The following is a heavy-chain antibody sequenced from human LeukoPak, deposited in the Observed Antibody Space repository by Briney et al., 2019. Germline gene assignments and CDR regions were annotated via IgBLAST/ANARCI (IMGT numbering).Heavy chain of an antibody. V-gene: IGHV4-34*01. J-gene: IGHJ4*02. CDR3: ARWVVPAAIDY. D-gene: IGHD2-2*02. CDR1: GGSFSGYY. Sequence: SETLSLTCAVYGGSFSGYYRSWIRQPPGKGLEWIGEINHSGSTNYNPSLKSRVTISVDTSKNQFSLKLSSVTAADTAVYYCARWVVPAAIDYWGQGTLVTVSS. CDR2: INHSGST.